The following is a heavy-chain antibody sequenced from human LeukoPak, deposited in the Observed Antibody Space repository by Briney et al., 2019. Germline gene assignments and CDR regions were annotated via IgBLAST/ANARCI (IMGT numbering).Heavy chain of an antibody. CDR3: AREGVDDSSGYSVDY. Sequence: SETLSLTCTVSGGSISSGGYYWSWIRQHPGKGLEWIGYIYYSGSTYYNPSLKSRVTISVDTSKNQFSLKLSSVTAADTAVYYCAREGVDDSSGYSVDYWGQGTLVTVSS. V-gene: IGHV4-31*03. J-gene: IGHJ4*02. CDR1: GGSISSGGYY. CDR2: IYYSGST. D-gene: IGHD3-22*01.